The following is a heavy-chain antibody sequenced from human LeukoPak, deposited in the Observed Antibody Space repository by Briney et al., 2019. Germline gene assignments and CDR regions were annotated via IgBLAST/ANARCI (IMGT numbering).Heavy chain of an antibody. V-gene: IGHV3-7*02. CDR3: ARVPRSSRIPIFR. Sequence: GGSLRLSCAASGFSFSTYWMSWVRQAPGKGLEWVANIKQDGSEKYYVDSAKGRFTISRDNAKNSLYLQLNSLRAEDTAVYYCARVPRSSRIPIFRWGQGTLVTVSS. CDR2: IKQDGSEK. D-gene: IGHD3-3*01. CDR1: GFSFSTYW. J-gene: IGHJ4*02.